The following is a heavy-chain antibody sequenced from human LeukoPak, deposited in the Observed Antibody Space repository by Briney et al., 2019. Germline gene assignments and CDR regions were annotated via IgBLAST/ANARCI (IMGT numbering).Heavy chain of an antibody. J-gene: IGHJ6*02. CDR2: TYYRSKWYN. Sequence: PSQTLSLTCAISGDSVSSNSAAWNWIRQSPSRGLEWLGRTYYRSKWYNDYAVSVKSRITINPDTSKNQFSLQLNSVTPEDTAVYYCARVVWTVVEMATINYYYGMDVWGQGTTVTVSS. V-gene: IGHV6-1*01. D-gene: IGHD5-24*01. CDR1: GDSVSSNSAA. CDR3: ARVVWTVVEMATINYYYGMDV.